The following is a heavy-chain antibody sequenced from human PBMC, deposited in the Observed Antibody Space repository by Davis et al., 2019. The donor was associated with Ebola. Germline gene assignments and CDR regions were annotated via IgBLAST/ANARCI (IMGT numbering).Heavy chain of an antibody. CDR3: AKDLIEYGDYSREGSYYYYGMDV. J-gene: IGHJ6*04. D-gene: IGHD4-17*01. CDR2: IGSDT. Sequence: GESLKISCAASGFTFSTYNMDWVRQAPGKGLEWVANIGSDTHYADSVKGRFTISRDNAKNSLYLQMNSLRDEDTAVYYCAKDLIEYGDYSREGSYYYYGMDVWGKGTTVTVSS. CDR1: GFTFSTYN. V-gene: IGHV3-48*02.